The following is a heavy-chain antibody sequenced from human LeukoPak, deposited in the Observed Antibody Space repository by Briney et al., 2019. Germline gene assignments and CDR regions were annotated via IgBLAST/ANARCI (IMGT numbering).Heavy chain of an antibody. Sequence: PSETLSLTCTVSGGSIRGYYWSWVRQPPGRGLEWIAYIYYSGSTNYNPSLKSRVTISLDTSKNQFSLKLSSVTAADTAVYYCAVGATHYYMDVWGKGTTVTVSS. CDR2: IYYSGST. V-gene: IGHV4-59*08. J-gene: IGHJ6*03. CDR1: GGSIRGYY. D-gene: IGHD3-16*01. CDR3: AVGATHYYMDV.